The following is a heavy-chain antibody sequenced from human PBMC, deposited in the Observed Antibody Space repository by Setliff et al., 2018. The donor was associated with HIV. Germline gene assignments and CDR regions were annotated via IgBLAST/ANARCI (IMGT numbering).Heavy chain of an antibody. D-gene: IGHD3-10*01. CDR2: TRNKVNSYAT. CDR1: GFTFSDHY. Sequence: GGSLRLSCAASGFTFSDHYMDWVRQAPGKGLEWVGRTRNKVNSYATEYAASVKGRFTISRDDSKNSLYLQMDSLKTEDTAVYYCARGRLLWSGSYYYYYMDVWAKGPRSPSP. J-gene: IGHJ6*03. CDR3: ARGRLLWSGSYYYYYMDV. V-gene: IGHV3-72*01.